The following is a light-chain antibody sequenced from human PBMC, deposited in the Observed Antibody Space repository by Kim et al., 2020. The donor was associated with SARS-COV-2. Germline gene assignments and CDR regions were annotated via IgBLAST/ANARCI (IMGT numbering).Light chain of an antibody. J-gene: IGKJ1*01. CDR1: QDISNY. V-gene: IGKV1-27*01. CDR3: QKYNSAPWT. Sequence: ESVGDRVTITCRASQDISNYLAWYQQKPGKVPKLLIYAASALQLGVPSRFSGSGSGTDFTLTVTSLQPEDVATYYCQKYNSAPWTFGQGTKVDIK. CDR2: AAS.